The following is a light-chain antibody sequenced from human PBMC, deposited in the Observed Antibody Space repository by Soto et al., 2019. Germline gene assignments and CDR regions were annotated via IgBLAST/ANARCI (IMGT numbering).Light chain of an antibody. CDR1: QGISTS. V-gene: IGKV1-39*01. Sequence: DIQMAQSPSSLSASVGDRVTITCRASQGISTSLNWYQQKPGKAPKLLIYAASSLQSGVPSRFSGSGSETDFTLTISSLQPEDFATYSCQHSTTWTFGQGTNVEIK. CDR2: AAS. CDR3: QHSTTWT. J-gene: IGKJ1*01.